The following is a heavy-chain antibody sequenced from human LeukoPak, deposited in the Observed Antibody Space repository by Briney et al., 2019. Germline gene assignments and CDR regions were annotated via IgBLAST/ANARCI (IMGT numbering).Heavy chain of an antibody. CDR2: IYYSGST. CDR1: GGSISSYY. D-gene: IGHD3-3*01. V-gene: IGHV4-59*01. Sequence: SSETLSLTCTVSGGSISSYYWSRIRQPPGKGLEWIGYIYYSGSTNYNPSLKSRVTISVDTSKNQFSLKLSSVTAADTAVYYCARADYDFWSGYDYWGQGTLVTVSS. CDR3: ARADYDFWSGYDY. J-gene: IGHJ4*02.